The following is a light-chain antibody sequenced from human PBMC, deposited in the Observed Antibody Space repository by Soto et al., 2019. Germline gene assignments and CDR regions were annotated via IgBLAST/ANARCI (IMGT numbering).Light chain of an antibody. CDR3: AAWDDTLNGLYV. Sequence: QSVLTHLPSASGTPGQRFTISCSGSSCNSGSNTLSWYQHPPATAPKLLIYTNNQPPSGVPDRFSGSKSGTSAPLAISGLQSEDEADYYCAAWDDTLNGLYVFGTGTKVTVL. CDR1: SCNSGSNT. CDR2: TNN. V-gene: IGLV1-44*01. J-gene: IGLJ1*01.